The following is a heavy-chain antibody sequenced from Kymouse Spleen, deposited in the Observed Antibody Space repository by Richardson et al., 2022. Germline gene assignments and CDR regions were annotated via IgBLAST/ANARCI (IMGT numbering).Heavy chain of an antibody. Sequence: QVQLQQWGAGLLKPSETLSLTCAVYGGSFSGYYWSWIRQPPGKGLEWIGEINHSGSTNYNPSLKSRVTISVDTSKNQFSLKLSSVTAADTAVYYCARGCGSYYFDYWGQGTLVTVSS. V-gene: IGHV4-34*01. D-gene: IGHD1-26*01. CDR3: ARGCGSYYFDY. CDR1: GGSFSGYY. CDR2: INHSGST. J-gene: IGHJ4*02.